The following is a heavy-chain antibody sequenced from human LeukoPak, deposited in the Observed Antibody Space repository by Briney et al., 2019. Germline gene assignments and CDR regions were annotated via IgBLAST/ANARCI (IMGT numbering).Heavy chain of an antibody. Sequence: PETLSLTCTVSGGSISTYYWNWIRQAPGKGLEWLGYIYNIGRTNHNPSLRNRVTMSLDTSTNQFSLKVSSLTAADTAVYYCARSADIQYFDYWGQGTLVTVSS. D-gene: IGHD2-2*01. CDR3: ARSADIQYFDY. V-gene: IGHV4-4*08. J-gene: IGHJ4*02. CDR1: GGSISTYY. CDR2: IYNIGRT.